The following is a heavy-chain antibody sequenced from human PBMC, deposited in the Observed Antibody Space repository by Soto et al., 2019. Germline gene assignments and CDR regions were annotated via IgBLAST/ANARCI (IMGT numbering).Heavy chain of an antibody. Sequence: PSATLSLTCTVSGGSISSSSYYWGWIRQPPGKGLEWIGSIYYSGSTYYNPSLKSRVTISVDTSKNQFSLKLSSVTAADTAVYYCARHYYDSSGYIMGRDAFDIWGQGTMVT. CDR1: GGSISSSSYY. V-gene: IGHV4-39*01. CDR3: ARHYYDSSGYIMGRDAFDI. J-gene: IGHJ3*02. D-gene: IGHD3-22*01. CDR2: IYYSGST.